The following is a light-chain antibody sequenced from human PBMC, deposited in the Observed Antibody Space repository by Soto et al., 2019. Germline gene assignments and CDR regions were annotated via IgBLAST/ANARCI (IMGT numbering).Light chain of an antibody. Sequence: ETVLTQSPATLSLSPGERATLSCRASESVSNSLAWYQHKPGQAHRLLIYNASNRATGIPARFSGSGSGTDLTLTISSLEPEDFAVYFCQHRAGWPPALTFGGGTKVDIK. V-gene: IGKV3-11*01. CDR2: NAS. CDR3: QHRAGWPPALT. J-gene: IGKJ4*01. CDR1: ESVSNS.